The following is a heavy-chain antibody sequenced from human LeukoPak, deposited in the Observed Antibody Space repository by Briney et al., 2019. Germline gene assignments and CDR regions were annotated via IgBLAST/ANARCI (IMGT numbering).Heavy chain of an antibody. CDR1: RGTFSSYA. Sequence: SVKVSCKASRGTFSSYAISWVRQAAGQGLEWMGGIIPIFGTANYAQNFQGRVTITADESTSTAYMELSSLRSEDTAVYYCARDRPDILTGSRNWFDPWGQGTLVTVSS. CDR3: ARDRPDILTGSRNWFDP. CDR2: IIPIFGTA. J-gene: IGHJ5*02. V-gene: IGHV1-69*01. D-gene: IGHD3-9*01.